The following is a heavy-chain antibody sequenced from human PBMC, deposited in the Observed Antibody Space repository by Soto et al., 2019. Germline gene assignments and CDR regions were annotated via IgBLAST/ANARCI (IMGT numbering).Heavy chain of an antibody. J-gene: IGHJ4*02. CDR3: TTELGREWGDY. CDR2: IKSKTDGGTT. D-gene: IGHD2-8*01. V-gene: IGHV3-15*01. CDR1: GFTFSNAW. Sequence: EVQLVESGGGLVKPGGSLRLSCAASGFTFSNAWMSWVRQAPGKGLEWVGRIKSKTDGGTTDYAAPGKGRFTISSDDSKNTLYLQMNSLKTEDTAVYYCTTELGREWGDYWGQGTLVTVSS.